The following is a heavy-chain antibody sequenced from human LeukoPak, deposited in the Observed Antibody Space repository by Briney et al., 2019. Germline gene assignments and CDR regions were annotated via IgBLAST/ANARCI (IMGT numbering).Heavy chain of an antibody. V-gene: IGHV3-21*01. J-gene: IGHJ3*02. D-gene: IGHD3-22*01. CDR1: GFTFSSYS. CDR3: ASQYYYDSSGYYLGGSAFDI. Sequence: PGGSLRLSCAASGFTFSSYSMNWVRRAPGKGLEWVSSISSSSSYIYYADSVKGRFTISRDNAKNSLYLQMNSLRAEDTAVYYCASQYYYDSSGYYLGGSAFDIWGQGTMVTVSS. CDR2: ISSSSSYI.